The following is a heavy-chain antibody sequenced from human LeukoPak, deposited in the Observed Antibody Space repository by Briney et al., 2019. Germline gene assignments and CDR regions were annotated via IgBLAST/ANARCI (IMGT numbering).Heavy chain of an antibody. CDR2: INPSGGST. D-gene: IGHD3-3*01. Sequence: ASVKVSCKASGYTFTIYYMHWVRQALGQGLEWVGIINPSGGSTSYPQKFQGRVTMTRDTSISTAYMELSRLRSDDTAVYYCARGYDFWSGYYADYYYYYGMDVWGQGTTVTVSS. CDR1: GYTFTIYY. CDR3: ARGYDFWSGYYADYYYYYGMDV. J-gene: IGHJ6*02. V-gene: IGHV1-46*01.